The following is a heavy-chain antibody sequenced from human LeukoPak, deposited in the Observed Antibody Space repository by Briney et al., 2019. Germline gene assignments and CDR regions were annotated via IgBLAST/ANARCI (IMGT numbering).Heavy chain of an antibody. J-gene: IGHJ1*01. Sequence: GGSLRLSCAASGFTFSSYWMHWVRQAPGKGLVWVSRIKSDGSTNYADSVKGRFTISRDNAKNTVSLQMNSLRTEDTRVYYCARAPSEIGGYYPEYFRHWGQGTLVTVSS. CDR3: ARAPSEIGGYYPEYFRH. D-gene: IGHD3-22*01. CDR1: GFTFSSYW. V-gene: IGHV3-74*01. CDR2: IKSDGST.